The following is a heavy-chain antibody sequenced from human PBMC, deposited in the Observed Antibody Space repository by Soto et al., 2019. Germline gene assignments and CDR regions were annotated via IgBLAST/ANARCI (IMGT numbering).Heavy chain of an antibody. CDR1: GVSIDSSYW. CDR2: IYSIGNT. D-gene: IGHD2-2*01. CDR3: RRRSRYSTDV. V-gene: IGHV4-39*01. Sequence: TLSLTCDVSGVSIDSSYWWGWVRQPPGKGLEWIGSIYSIGNTYYNPSLKSGVTISADTSKNQFSLNLISVTAADTAVYYCRRRSRYSTDVWGQGITVTVSS. J-gene: IGHJ6*02.